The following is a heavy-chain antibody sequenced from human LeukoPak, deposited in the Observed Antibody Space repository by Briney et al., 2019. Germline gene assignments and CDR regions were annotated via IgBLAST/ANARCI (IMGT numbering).Heavy chain of an antibody. Sequence: PGASLRLSCAASGFTFHDYAMHWVRQAPVKGLEWVSYIYWNSGSRGYADSVKGRFTISRDNAKNSLYLQMNSLRAEDTAFYYCVKGSGYSYGHLDYWGQGTLVTVSS. J-gene: IGHJ4*02. CDR2: IYWNSGSR. D-gene: IGHD5-18*01. CDR1: GFTFHDYA. CDR3: VKGSGYSYGHLDY. V-gene: IGHV3-9*01.